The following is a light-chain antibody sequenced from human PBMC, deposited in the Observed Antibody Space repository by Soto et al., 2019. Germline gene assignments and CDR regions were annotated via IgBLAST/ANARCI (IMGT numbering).Light chain of an antibody. CDR1: SSDVGGYNY. J-gene: IGLJ1*01. CDR3: CSYAGSNNFPYV. CDR2: EVS. V-gene: IGLV2-8*01. Sequence: QSVLTQPPSASGSPGQSVTISCTGTSSDVGGYNYVSWYQQHPGKAPKLMIYEVSKRPSGVPDRFSGSKSGNTASLTVSGLQAGDEADYYCCSYAGSNNFPYVFGTGTMVTVL.